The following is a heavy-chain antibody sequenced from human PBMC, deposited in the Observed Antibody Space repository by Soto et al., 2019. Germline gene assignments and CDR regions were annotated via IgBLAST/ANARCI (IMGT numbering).Heavy chain of an antibody. CDR2: IIPIFGTA. Sequence: SVKVSCKASGGTFSSYAISWVRQAPGQGLEWMGGIIPIFGTANYAQKFQGRVTITADESTSTAYMELSSLRSEDTAVYYCALVERAYYYHYVIDVWGQGSTVTGSS. J-gene: IGHJ6*02. CDR3: ALVERAYYYHYVIDV. V-gene: IGHV1-69*13. CDR1: GGTFSSYA. D-gene: IGHD1-26*01.